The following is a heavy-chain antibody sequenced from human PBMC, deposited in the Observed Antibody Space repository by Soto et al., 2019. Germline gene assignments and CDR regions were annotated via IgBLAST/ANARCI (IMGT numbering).Heavy chain of an antibody. CDR2: ISARGETT. V-gene: IGHV3-23*01. D-gene: IGHD2-15*01. Sequence: ELQLLESGGGLVQPGGSLRLSCAASGFIFSTYAMSWVRQAPGKGPEWVSAISARGETTYYAESVKGRFTISRDTDKNTLYRQMNSLGAEDTAVYFCARDSPVVLVPPGSTDDHWGQGTLVTVSS. J-gene: IGHJ4*02. CDR3: ARDSPVVLVPPGSTDDH. CDR1: GFIFSTYA.